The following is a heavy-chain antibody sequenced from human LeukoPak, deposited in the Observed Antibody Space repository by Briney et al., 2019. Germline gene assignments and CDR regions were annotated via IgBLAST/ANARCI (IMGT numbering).Heavy chain of an antibody. D-gene: IGHD6-6*01. J-gene: IGHJ6*03. V-gene: IGHV1-69*05. Sequence: SVKVSCKASGGTFSSYAISWVRQAPGQGLEWMGGIIPIFGTANYAQKFQGRVTITTDESTSTAYMELSSLRSEDTAVYYCARGVRGSSSPFYYYYYYMDVWGKGTTVTVSS. CDR2: IIPIFGTA. CDR1: GGTFSSYA. CDR3: ARGVRGSSSPFYYYYYYMDV.